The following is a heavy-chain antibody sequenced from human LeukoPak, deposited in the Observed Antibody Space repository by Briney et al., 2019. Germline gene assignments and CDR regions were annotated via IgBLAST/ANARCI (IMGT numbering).Heavy chain of an antibody. CDR2: IYVSGST. J-gene: IGHJ5*02. V-gene: IGHV4-61*05. Sequence: PSETLSLTCTVSGGSIRSSYYYWGWIRQPPGKGLEWIGYIYVSGSTNYNPSLKSRVTISVDTPKNQVSLKLSSVTAADTAVYYCARNPGDWFDPWGQGTLVTVSS. CDR3: ARNPGDWFDP. D-gene: IGHD1-14*01. CDR1: GGSIRSSYYY.